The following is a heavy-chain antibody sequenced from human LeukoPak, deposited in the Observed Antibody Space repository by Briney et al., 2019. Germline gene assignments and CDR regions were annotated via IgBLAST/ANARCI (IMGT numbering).Heavy chain of an antibody. Sequence: SETLPLTCAVYGGSFSGYYWTWIRQPPGKGLEWIGEINHSGSTNYNPSLKSRVTISVDTSKNQFSLKLSSVTAADTAVYYCATNCSSTSCYGVSLGYRGQGTLVTVSS. V-gene: IGHV4-34*01. CDR3: ATNCSSTSCYGVSLGY. D-gene: IGHD2-2*01. CDR2: INHSGST. CDR1: GGSFSGYY. J-gene: IGHJ4*02.